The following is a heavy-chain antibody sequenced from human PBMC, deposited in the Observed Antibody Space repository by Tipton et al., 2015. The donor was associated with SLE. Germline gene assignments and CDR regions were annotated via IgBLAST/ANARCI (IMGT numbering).Heavy chain of an antibody. CDR1: GGSISSHY. CDR3: ARVGYLGSGKAWDMDV. V-gene: IGHV4-59*11. J-gene: IGHJ6*03. D-gene: IGHD3-10*01. Sequence: TLSLTCTVSGGSISSHYWSWIRQPPGKGLEWIGEISHSGSTKYNPSLKSRGTISVDKSNNQFSLRLSSVTAADTAVYYCARVGYLGSGKAWDMDVWGKGTTVTVSS. CDR2: ISHSGST.